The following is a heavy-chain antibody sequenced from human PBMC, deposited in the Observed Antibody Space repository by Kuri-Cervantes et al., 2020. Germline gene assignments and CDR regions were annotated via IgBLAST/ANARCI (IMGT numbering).Heavy chain of an antibody. CDR3: ARGDGDYVLGWFDP. CDR2: TYYRSKWYS. CDR1: GDSVSSDGVA. J-gene: IGHJ5*02. V-gene: IGHV6-1*01. Sequence: SQTLSLTCAISGDSVSSDGVAWNWIRQSPSRGLEWLGRTYYRSKWYSDYAVSLRSRLTISPDTSKNQFSLQLNSVTAADTAVYYCARGDGDYVLGWFDPWGQGTLVTVSS. D-gene: IGHD4-17*01.